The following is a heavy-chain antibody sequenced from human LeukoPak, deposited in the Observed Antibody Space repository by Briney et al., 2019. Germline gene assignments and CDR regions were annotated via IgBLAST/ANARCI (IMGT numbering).Heavy chain of an antibody. CDR1: GYTFTDDY. Sequence: ASVKVSCKASGYTFTDDYVHWVRQAPGQGLEWMGWINPNSGVTNYAQKFQDRVTMTRDMSISTAYMELSRLRSDDTTVYYCARSPDILTGENFDYWGQGTLVTVSS. V-gene: IGHV1-2*02. CDR3: ARSPDILTGENFDY. J-gene: IGHJ4*02. D-gene: IGHD3-9*01. CDR2: INPNSGVT.